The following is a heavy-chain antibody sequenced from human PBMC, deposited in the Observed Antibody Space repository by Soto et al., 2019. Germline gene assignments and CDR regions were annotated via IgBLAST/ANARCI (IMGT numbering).Heavy chain of an antibody. CDR2: ISSSGNTN. CDR1: GFTFSDYY. J-gene: IGHJ4*02. D-gene: IGHD3-10*01. Sequence: GGSLRLSCAASGFTFSDYYMSWIRQAPGKGLEWVSHISSSGNTNKYADSVKGRFTISRDNAKNSLFLQMSSLRAEDTAVYYCARDGRGWLGELSMPYYFDYWGQGTLVTVSS. V-gene: IGHV3-11*01. CDR3: ARDGRGWLGELSMPYYFDY.